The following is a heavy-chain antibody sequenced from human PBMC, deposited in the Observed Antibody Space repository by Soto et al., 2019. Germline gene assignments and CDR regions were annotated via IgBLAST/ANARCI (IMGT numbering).Heavy chain of an antibody. CDR1: GFTFDDYA. J-gene: IGHJ4*02. V-gene: IGHV3-9*01. Sequence: EVQLVESGGGLVPPGRSLRLSCAASGFTFDDYAMHWVWQAPGKGLEWVSGISWNSGSIGYADSVKGRFTISRDNAKNSLYLQMNSLRAEDTALYYCATSYGSGFSPYYFDYWGQGTLVTVSS. CDR2: ISWNSGSI. CDR3: ATSYGSGFSPYYFDY. D-gene: IGHD3-10*01.